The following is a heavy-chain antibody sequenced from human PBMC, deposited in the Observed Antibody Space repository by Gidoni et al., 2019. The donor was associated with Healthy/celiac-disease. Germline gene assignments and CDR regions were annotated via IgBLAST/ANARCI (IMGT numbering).Heavy chain of an antibody. D-gene: IGHD6-6*01. CDR3: ARVSSDDAFDI. CDR2: IYYSGST. V-gene: IGHV4-59*01. CDR1: GGSISSYY. Sequence: QVQLQESGPGLVKPSETLSLTCTVPGGSISSYYWSWIRQPPGKGLEWIGYIYYSGSTNYNPSLKSRVTISVDTSKNQFSLKLSSVTAADTAVYYCARVSSDDAFDIWGQGTMVTVSS. J-gene: IGHJ3*02.